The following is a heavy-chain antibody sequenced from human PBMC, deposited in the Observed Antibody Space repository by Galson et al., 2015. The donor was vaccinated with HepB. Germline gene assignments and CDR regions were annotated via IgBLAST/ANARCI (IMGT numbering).Heavy chain of an antibody. D-gene: IGHD3-22*01. Sequence: SLRLSCAASGFTFDDYAMHWVRQAPGKGLEWVSGISWNSGSIGYADSVKGRFTISRDNAKNSLYLQMNSLRAEDTALYYCAKDIGLTMTGASDIWGQGTMVTVSS. CDR2: ISWNSGSI. V-gene: IGHV3-9*01. J-gene: IGHJ3*02. CDR3: AKDIGLTMTGASDI. CDR1: GFTFDDYA.